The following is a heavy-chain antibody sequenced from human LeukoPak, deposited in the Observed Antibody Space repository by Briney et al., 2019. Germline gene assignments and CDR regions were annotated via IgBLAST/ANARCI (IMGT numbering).Heavy chain of an antibody. J-gene: IGHJ4*02. V-gene: IGHV3-30*04. CDR2: ISYDGSNK. CDR1: GFTFSSYA. D-gene: IGHD3-10*01. CDR3: ARESQAYYYGSGSPNY. Sequence: PGRSLRLPCAASGFTFSSYAMHWVRQAPGKGLEWVAVISYDGSNKYYADSVKGRFTISRDNSKNTLYLQMNSLRAEDTAVYYCARESQAYYYGSGSPNYWGQGTLVTVSS.